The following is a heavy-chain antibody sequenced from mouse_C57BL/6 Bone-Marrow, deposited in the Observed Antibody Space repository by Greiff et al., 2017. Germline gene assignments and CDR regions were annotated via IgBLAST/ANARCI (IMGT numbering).Heavy chain of an antibody. J-gene: IGHJ3*01. V-gene: IGHV1-81*01. CDR2: LYPSSGNT. CDR3: AGKLTPY. CDR1: GYTFTSYG. Sequence: VQLQQSGAELARPGASVKLSCKASGYTFTSYGISWVKQRTGRGLEWIGELYPSSGNTYYNEKFKGTATLTANKSSSTAYMELRSLTSEVSAVYFCAGKLTPYWGQGTLVTVSA.